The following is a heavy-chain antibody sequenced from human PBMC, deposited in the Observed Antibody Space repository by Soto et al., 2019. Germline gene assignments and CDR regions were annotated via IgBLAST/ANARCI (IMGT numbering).Heavy chain of an antibody. Sequence: VQLVQSRAEVKNPGASVKVSCKASGYSFTSYGIAWARQAPGQGLEWMGWITTYNGNTNYAQNLQDRVTLTTDTSPSTANMELTCLRSNDTAIYYCAMVDVYVTPSPQDVWGQGTTVIVSS. CDR3: AMVDVYVTPSPQDV. CDR2: ITTYNGNT. J-gene: IGHJ6*02. CDR1: GYSFTSYG. V-gene: IGHV1-18*01. D-gene: IGHD3-16*01.